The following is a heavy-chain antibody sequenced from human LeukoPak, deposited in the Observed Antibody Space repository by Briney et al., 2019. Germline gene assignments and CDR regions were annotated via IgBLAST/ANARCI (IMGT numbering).Heavy chain of an antibody. V-gene: IGHV4-59*01. J-gene: IGHJ3*02. CDR3: ASAIFVENAFDI. D-gene: IGHD3-3*01. CDR1: GGSISSYY. CDR2: VYYSGST. Sequence: SETLSLTYTVSGGSISSYYWSWIRQPPGKGLEWIGHVYYSGSTHYNPSLKSRVTISVDTSKSQFSLKLSSVTAADTAVYYCASAIFVENAFDIWGRGTMVTVSS.